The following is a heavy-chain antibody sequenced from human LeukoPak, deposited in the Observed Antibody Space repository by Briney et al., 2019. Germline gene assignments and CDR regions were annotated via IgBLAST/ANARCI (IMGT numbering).Heavy chain of an antibody. J-gene: IGHJ6*03. CDR3: SRQRGGFGGNYYYYMDV. V-gene: IGHV3-33*01. Sequence: GGSLRLPCAASGFTFSSSVMHWVRQAPGKGLEWVAVIWFDGSNKYYADSVKGRFTISRDNSKNTLYLQMNSLRAEDTAVYYCSRQRGGFGGNYYYYMDVWGKGTTVTVSS. D-gene: IGHD3-10*01. CDR2: IWFDGSNK. CDR1: GFTFSSSV.